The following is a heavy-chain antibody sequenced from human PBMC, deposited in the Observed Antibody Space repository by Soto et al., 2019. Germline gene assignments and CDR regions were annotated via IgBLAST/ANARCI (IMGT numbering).Heavy chain of an antibody. CDR3: ARVGRRYGSGLDY. V-gene: IGHV1-18*01. D-gene: IGHD3-10*01. J-gene: IGHJ4*02. Sequence: ASVKVSCTASGYTFTSYGISWVRQAPGQGLEWMGWISAYNGNTNYSQKFQGRVTITRDTSASTAYMELSSLRSEDTAVYYCARVGRRYGSGLDYWGQGTLVTVSS. CDR2: ISAYNGNT. CDR1: GYTFTSYG.